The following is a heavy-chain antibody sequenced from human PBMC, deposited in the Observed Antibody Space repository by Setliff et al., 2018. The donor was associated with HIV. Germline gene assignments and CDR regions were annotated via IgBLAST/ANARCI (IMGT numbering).Heavy chain of an antibody. D-gene: IGHD6-13*01. Sequence: PGGSLRLSCAASNFTFSFYGMHWVRQAPGKGLEWVAFTPNDGSYKNYADSVKGRFTISRDNSKNTLCLQMDSLRAEDTAVYYCTKNLYSSRWSPLDYWGQGTLVTVSS. J-gene: IGHJ4*02. CDR2: TPNDGSYK. CDR3: TKNLYSSRWSPLDY. CDR1: NFTFSFYG. V-gene: IGHV3-30*02.